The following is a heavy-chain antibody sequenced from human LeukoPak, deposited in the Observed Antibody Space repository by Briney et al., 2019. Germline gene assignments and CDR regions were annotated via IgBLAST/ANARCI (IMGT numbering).Heavy chain of an antibody. CDR2: ISAYNGNT. V-gene: IGHV1-18*01. D-gene: IGHD1-26*01. Sequence: GASVKVSCKASGYTFTSYGISWVRQAPGQGLEWMGWISAYNGNTNYAQKLQGRVTMTTDTSTSTAYMELRSLRSDDTAVYYCARTISESYYESAFDIWGQGTMVTVSS. J-gene: IGHJ3*02. CDR3: ARTISESYYESAFDI. CDR1: GYTFTSYG.